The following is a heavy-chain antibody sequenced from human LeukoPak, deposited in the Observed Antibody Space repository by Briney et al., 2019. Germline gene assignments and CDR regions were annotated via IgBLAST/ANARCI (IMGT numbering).Heavy chain of an antibody. CDR2: IRYDGSNK. Sequence: GGSLRLSWAASGFTFSSYGMHWVRQAPGKGLEWVAFIRYDGSNKYHADSVKGRFTSSRDNSKNTLYLQMNSLRAEDTAVYYCAKGSDSYIAAPVFDYWGQGTLVTVSS. V-gene: IGHV3-30*02. CDR3: AKGSDSYIAAPVFDY. D-gene: IGHD6-13*01. CDR1: GFTFSSYG. J-gene: IGHJ4*02.